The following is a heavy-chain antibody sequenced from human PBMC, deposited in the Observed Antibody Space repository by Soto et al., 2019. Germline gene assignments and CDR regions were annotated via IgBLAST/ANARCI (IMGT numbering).Heavy chain of an antibody. Sequence: ESGPTLLNPTQPLTLTCTFSGFSFSTSGGGVGWIRQPPGKALEWLALLLWNDDRWYSPSLRSRLSITKDTSKSQVGFTMTDMAAVDTATYFCEHRLLWVFDHWVQGIMVTVSS. CDR3: EHRLLWVFDH. CDR1: GFSFSTSGGG. V-gene: IGHV2-5*01. J-gene: IGHJ4*02. CDR2: LLWNDDR. D-gene: IGHD3-10*01.